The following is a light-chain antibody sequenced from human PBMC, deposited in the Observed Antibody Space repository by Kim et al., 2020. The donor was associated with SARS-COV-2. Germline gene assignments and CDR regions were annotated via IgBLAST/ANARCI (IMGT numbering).Light chain of an antibody. V-gene: IGLV2-14*03. J-gene: IGLJ1*01. CDR2: DVS. CDR1: SSDIGGYNY. CDR3: SSYTSSSTV. Sequence: PGQSLSISGNGTSSDIGGYNYVSWYQQHPGKAPKLMIYDVSNRPSGVSNRFSGSKSGNTASLTISGLQAEDEADYYCSSYTSSSTVFGTGTKVTVL.